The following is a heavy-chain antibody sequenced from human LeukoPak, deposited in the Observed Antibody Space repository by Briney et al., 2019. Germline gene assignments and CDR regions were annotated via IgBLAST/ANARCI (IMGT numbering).Heavy chain of an antibody. CDR3: ARDQAAAANFDY. CDR2: IIPILGIA. V-gene: IGHV1-69*04. Sequence: GSSVKVSCKASGGTFSSYAISWVRQAPGQGLEWMGRIIPILGIANYAQKFQGRVTITADKSTSTAYMELSSLRSEDTAVYYCARDQAAAANFDYWGQGTLVTVSS. CDR1: GGTFSSYA. J-gene: IGHJ4*02. D-gene: IGHD6-13*01.